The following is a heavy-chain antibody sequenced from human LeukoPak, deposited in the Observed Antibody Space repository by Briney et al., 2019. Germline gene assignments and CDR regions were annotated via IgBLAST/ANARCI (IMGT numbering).Heavy chain of an antibody. D-gene: IGHD1-26*01. V-gene: IGHV6-1*01. CDR3: AREGEVGTTWSWFDP. CDR2: TYYRSKWYN. J-gene: IGHJ5*02. Sequence: SQTLSLTCAISGDSVSSNSATWNWIRQSPSRGLERLGRTYYRSKWYNNYAVSVKSRMTINADTSKNQFFLQLNSVTPEDMAVYYCAREGEVGTTWSWFDPWGQGALVTVSS. CDR1: GDSVSSNSAT.